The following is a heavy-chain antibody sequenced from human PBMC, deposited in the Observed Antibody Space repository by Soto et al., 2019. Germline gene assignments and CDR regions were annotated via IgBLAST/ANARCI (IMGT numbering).Heavy chain of an antibody. D-gene: IGHD2-15*01. CDR3: ARDRSTPVLDY. Sequence: QVQLVESGGGVVQPGRSLRLSCAASGFTFNSYGMHWVRQAPGKGLEWVAVIWYDGSNKYYTDSVKGRFTISRDNSKNTLYQQRNSLRAEDTAVYYGARDRSTPVLDYWGQGTLVTVSS. J-gene: IGHJ4*02. CDR1: GFTFNSYG. CDR2: IWYDGSNK. V-gene: IGHV3-33*01.